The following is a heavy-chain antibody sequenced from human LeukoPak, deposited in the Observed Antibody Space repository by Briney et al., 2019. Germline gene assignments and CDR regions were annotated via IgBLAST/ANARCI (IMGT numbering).Heavy chain of an antibody. J-gene: IGHJ6*02. Sequence: PGGSLRLSCAASGFTFSSYSMNWIRQAPGKGLEWVSAISGSGGSTYYADSVKGRFTISRDNSKNTLYLQMNSLRAEDTAVYYCAKDAPSGELLGGLYYYYGMDVWGQGTTVTVSS. CDR1: GFTFSSYS. CDR2: ISGSGGST. V-gene: IGHV3-23*01. D-gene: IGHD1-26*01. CDR3: AKDAPSGELLGGLYYYYGMDV.